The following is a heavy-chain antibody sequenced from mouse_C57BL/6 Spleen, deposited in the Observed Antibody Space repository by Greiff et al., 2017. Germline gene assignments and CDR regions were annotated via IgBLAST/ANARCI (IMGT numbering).Heavy chain of an antibody. CDR2: IHPNSGST. J-gene: IGHJ1*03. CDR3: ARGRNYSGSSYFDV. CDR1: GYTFTSYW. Sequence: QVQLQQPGAELVKPGASVKLSCKASGYTFTSYWMHWVKQRPGQGLEWIGMIHPNSGSTNYNEKFKSKATLTVDKSSSTAYMQLSSLTSEDSAVYYCARGRNYSGSSYFDVWGTGTTVTVSS. D-gene: IGHD1-1*01. V-gene: IGHV1-64*01.